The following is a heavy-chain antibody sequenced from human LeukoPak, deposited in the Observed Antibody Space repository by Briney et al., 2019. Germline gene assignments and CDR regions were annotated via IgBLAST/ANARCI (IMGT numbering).Heavy chain of an antibody. D-gene: IGHD6-13*01. CDR2: IYPGDSDT. J-gene: IGHJ3*02. CDR3: ARQVPGIAAAGTDAFDI. V-gene: IGHV5-51*01. CDR1: GYTFTNYC. Sequence: GESLKISCKGSGYTFTNYCIGWVRQMPGKGLEFMGIIYPGDSDTRYSPSFQGRVTISADKSISTAYLQWSSLKASDTAMYYCARQVPGIAAAGTDAFDIWGQGTMVTVSS.